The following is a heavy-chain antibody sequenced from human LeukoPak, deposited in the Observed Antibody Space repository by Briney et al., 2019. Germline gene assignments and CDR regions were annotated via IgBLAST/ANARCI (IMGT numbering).Heavy chain of an antibody. V-gene: IGHV1-18*01. CDR1: GYTFTSYG. CDR3: ARVETYYYDSSGYYKGFYYYYYMDV. CDR2: ISAYNGNT. Sequence: GASVKVSCKASGYTFTSYGISWVRQAPGQGLEWMGWISAYNGNTNYAQKLQGRVTMTTDTSTSTAYMELRSLRSDDTAVYYCARVETYYYDSSGYYKGFYYYYYMDVWGKGTTVTISS. D-gene: IGHD3-22*01. J-gene: IGHJ6*03.